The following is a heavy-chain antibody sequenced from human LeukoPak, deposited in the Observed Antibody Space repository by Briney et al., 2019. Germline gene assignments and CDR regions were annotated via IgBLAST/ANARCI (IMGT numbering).Heavy chain of an antibody. J-gene: IGHJ4*02. CDR1: GFTLSSYS. CDR2: ISSSSSYI. Sequence: AGGSLRLSCAASGFTLSSYSMNWVRQAPGKGLEWVSSISSSSSYIYYADSVKGRYTISRDNAKNSLYLQMNSLRAEDTAVYYCARDLVQYYFDYWGQGPLVTVSS. D-gene: IGHD2-8*02. V-gene: IGHV3-21*01. CDR3: ARDLVQYYFDY.